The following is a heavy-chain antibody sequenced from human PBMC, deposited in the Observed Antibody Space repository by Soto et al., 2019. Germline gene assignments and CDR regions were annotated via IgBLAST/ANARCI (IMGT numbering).Heavy chain of an antibody. CDR2: IVPTVDTS. J-gene: IGHJ4*02. V-gene: IGHV1-69*14. CDR1: GATFSSYA. CDR3: VRVVAIPGYPDN. Sequence: QVQLVQSGAEVRQPASSVKVSCKTSGATFSSYAITWVRQAPGQGLEWMGGIVPTVDTSTYAQKFQGRVTIPADKFTNTGYMELSSLRSDDTAVYYCVRVVAIPGYPDNWGQGTLVTVSS. D-gene: IGHD5-12*01.